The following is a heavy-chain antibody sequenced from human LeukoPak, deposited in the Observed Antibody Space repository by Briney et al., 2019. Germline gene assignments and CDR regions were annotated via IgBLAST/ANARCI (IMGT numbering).Heavy chain of an antibody. CDR2: INSDGSST. Sequence: GGSLRLSCAASGFTFSSYWMHWVRQAPGKGLVWVSRINSDGSSTSYADSVKGRFTISRDNAKNTLYLQMNSLRAEDTVVYYCASSDYGDAIDYWGQGTLVTVSS. CDR1: GFTFSSYW. CDR3: ASSDYGDAIDY. J-gene: IGHJ4*02. D-gene: IGHD4-17*01. V-gene: IGHV3-74*01.